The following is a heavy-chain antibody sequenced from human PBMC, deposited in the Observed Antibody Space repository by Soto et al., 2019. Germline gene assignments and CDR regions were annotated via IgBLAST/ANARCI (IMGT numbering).Heavy chain of an antibody. V-gene: IGHV1-69*01. CDR1: GGTFSSYA. J-gene: IGHJ6*02. CDR2: IIHIFDTA. Sequence: QVQLVQSGAEVKKPGSSVKVSCKASGGTFSSYAITWVRQAPGQGLEWMGRIIHIFDTANYNQKFKGRVTITADEATSTAYIELSSLRSEDTAVYYCARNEYSTTFYYYGMDVWGQGTTVTVSS. D-gene: IGHD6-6*01. CDR3: ARNEYSTTFYYYGMDV.